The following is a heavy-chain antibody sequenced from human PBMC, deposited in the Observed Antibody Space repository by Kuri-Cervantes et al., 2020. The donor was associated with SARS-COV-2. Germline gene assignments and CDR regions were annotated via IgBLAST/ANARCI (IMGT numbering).Heavy chain of an antibody. CDR2: TYYRSKWYN. J-gene: IGHJ4*02. V-gene: IGHV6-1*01. Sequence: SQTLSLTCAISGDSVSSNSAAWNWIRQSPSRGLEWLGRTYYRSKWYNDYAVSVKSRITINPDTSKNQFSLKLSSVTAADTAVYYCARTHPLYGGNSGPYFDYWGQGTLVTVSS. D-gene: IGHD4-23*01. CDR3: ARTHPLYGGNSGPYFDY. CDR1: GDSVSSNSAA.